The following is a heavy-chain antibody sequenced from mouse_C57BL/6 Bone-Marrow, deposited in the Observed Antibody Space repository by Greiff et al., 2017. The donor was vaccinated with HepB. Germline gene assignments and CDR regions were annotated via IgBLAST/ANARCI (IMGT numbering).Heavy chain of an antibody. CDR1: GYTFTSYW. J-gene: IGHJ2*01. V-gene: IGHV1-5*01. CDR2: IYPGNSDT. CDR3: TGYYGYDVDS. D-gene: IGHD2-2*01. Sequence: VQLQQSGTVLARPGASVKLSCKTSGYTFTSYWMHWVKQRPGQGLEWIGAIYPGNSDTSYNQKFKGKAKLTAVTSASTAYMELSSLTTEDSAVYYCTGYYGYDVDSWGQGTTLTVSS.